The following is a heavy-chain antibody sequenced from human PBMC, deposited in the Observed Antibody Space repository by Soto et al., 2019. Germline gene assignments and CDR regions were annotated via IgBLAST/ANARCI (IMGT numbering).Heavy chain of an antibody. CDR2: ISGSGGST. Sequence: PGGSLRLSCAASGFTFSSYAMSWVRQAPGKGLEWVSAISGSGGSTYYADSVKGRFTISRDNSKNTLYLQMNSLRAEDTAVYYCAKDGAVVVATYGMDVWGQGTTVTVSS. J-gene: IGHJ6*02. CDR3: AKDGAVVVATYGMDV. CDR1: GFTFSSYA. D-gene: IGHD2-15*01. V-gene: IGHV3-23*01.